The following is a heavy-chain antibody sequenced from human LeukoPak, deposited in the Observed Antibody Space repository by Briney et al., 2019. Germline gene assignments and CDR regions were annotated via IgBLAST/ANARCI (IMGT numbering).Heavy chain of an antibody. CDR2: INSNGDEI. CDR1: GFTFSTYA. CDR3: CLKGDA. Sequence: GGSLRLSCAASGFTFSTYAMTWVRQAPGKGLEWVSGINSNGDEIYYADSVRGRFTISRDNSNNALYLQMNSLRAGDTAVYYCCLKGDAWGQGTLVIVSS. V-gene: IGHV3-23*01. J-gene: IGHJ5*02.